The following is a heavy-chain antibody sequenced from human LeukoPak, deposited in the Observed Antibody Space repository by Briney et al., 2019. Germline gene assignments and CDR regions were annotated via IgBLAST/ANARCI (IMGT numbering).Heavy chain of an antibody. D-gene: IGHD3-3*01. J-gene: IGHJ4*02. CDR1: GYTFIGYY. CDR3: ARTRGAYYDFWSGYFDY. CDR2: INPNSGGT. Sequence: ASVKVSCKASGYTFIGYYLHWVRQARGQGLECMGWINPNSGGTNYAQKFQGRVTMTRDTSISTAYMELSSLRSEDTAVYYCARTRGAYYDFWSGYFDYWGQGTLVTVSS. V-gene: IGHV1-2*02.